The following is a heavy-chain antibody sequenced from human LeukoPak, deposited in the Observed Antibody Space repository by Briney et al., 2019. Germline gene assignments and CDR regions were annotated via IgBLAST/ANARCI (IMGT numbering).Heavy chain of an antibody. V-gene: IGHV1-46*01. Sequence: ASVKVSCKASGYTFTSYYMHWVRQAPGQGLEWMGIINPSGGSTSYARKFQGRVTMTRDTSTSTAYMELSSLRSEDTAVYYCARSGVVTSFDYWGQGTLVTVSS. CDR1: GYTFTSYY. CDR2: INPSGGST. CDR3: ARSGVVTSFDY. D-gene: IGHD3-3*01. J-gene: IGHJ4*02.